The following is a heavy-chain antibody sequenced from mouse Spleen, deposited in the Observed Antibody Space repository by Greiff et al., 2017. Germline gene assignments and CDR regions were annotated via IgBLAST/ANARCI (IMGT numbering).Heavy chain of an antibody. V-gene: IGHV1-55*01. CDR1: GYTFTSYW. Sequence: QVQLQQPGAELVKPGASVKMSCKASGYTFTSYWITWVKQRPGQGLEWIGDIYPGSGSTNYNEKFKSKATLTVDTSSSTAYMQLSSLTSEDSAVYYCARLDPQLGLRAAYWGQGTLVTVSA. J-gene: IGHJ3*01. D-gene: IGHD3-1*01. CDR3: ARLDPQLGLRAAY. CDR2: IYPGSGST.